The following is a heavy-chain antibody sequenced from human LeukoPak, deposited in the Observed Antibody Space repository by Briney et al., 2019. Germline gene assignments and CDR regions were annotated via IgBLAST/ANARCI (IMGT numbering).Heavy chain of an antibody. CDR2: ISWNSGSI. Sequence: LRLSCAGSGFFFNNYAMHWVRQPPGKGLEWVSGISWNSGSIDYADSVKGRFTISRDNAKNSLYLQMNSLRVEDTAFYYCAKDNRRHYTSGPNPDSLHWGQGALVTVSS. CDR3: AKDNRRHYTSGPNPDSLH. J-gene: IGHJ4*02. V-gene: IGHV3-9*01. CDR1: GFFFNNYA. D-gene: IGHD6-19*01.